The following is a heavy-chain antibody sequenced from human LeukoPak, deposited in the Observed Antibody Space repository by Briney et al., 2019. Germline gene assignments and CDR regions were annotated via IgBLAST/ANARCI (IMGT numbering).Heavy chain of an antibody. CDR1: GGTFSSYA. J-gene: IGHJ6*02. CDR3: ARRPQTREAGYYGMDV. D-gene: IGHD6-19*01. V-gene: IGHV1-69*13. Sequence: SVTVSCTASGGTFSSYAISWVRQAPGQGLEWMGGIIPIFGTANYAQKFQGRVTITADESTSTAYMELSSLRSEDTAVYYCARRPQTREAGYYGMDVWGQGTTVTVSS. CDR2: IIPIFGTA.